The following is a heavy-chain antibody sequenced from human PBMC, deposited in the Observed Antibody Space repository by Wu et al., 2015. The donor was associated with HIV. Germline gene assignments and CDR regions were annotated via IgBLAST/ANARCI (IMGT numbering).Heavy chain of an antibody. CDR1: GYTFTGYY. Sequence: QVQLVQSGAEVKKPGASVKVSCKASGYTFTGYYMHWVRQAPGQGLEWMGWINPNSGGTNYAQKFQGRVTMTRDTSISTAYMELSRLRSDDRAVYYCARADYDFWSGPLYFDYWGQGTLVTVSS. D-gene: IGHD3-3*01. V-gene: IGHV1-2*02. CDR3: ARADYDFWSGPLYFDY. CDR2: INPNSGGT. J-gene: IGHJ4*02.